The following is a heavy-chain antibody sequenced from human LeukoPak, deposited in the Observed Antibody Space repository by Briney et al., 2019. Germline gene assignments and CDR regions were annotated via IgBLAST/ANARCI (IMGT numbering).Heavy chain of an antibody. Sequence: GSLRLSCAASGFTFSSYEMNWVRQAPGKGLEWVSYISSSGSTIYYADSVKGRFTISRDNSKNTLYLQMNSLRAEDTAVYYCAKNRYSGYDPYFDYWGQGTLVTVSS. J-gene: IGHJ4*02. D-gene: IGHD5-12*01. CDR1: GFTFSSYE. CDR3: AKNRYSGYDPYFDY. V-gene: IGHV3-48*03. CDR2: ISSSGSTI.